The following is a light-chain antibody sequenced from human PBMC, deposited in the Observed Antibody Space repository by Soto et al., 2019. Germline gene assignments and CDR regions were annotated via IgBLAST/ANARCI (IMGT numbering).Light chain of an antibody. J-gene: IGKJ1*01. Sequence: EIVMTQSPATLSVSPGERATLSCWASQSISSNLAWYQQKAGQAPRLLIYGASSRATGIPDRFSGSGSGTDFTLTISRLEPEDFAVYYCQQYGSSRTFGQGTKVDIK. CDR3: QQYGSSRT. V-gene: IGKV3-20*01. CDR2: GAS. CDR1: QSISSN.